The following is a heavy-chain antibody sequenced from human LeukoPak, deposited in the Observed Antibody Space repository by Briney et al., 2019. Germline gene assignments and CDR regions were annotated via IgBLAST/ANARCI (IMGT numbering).Heavy chain of an antibody. CDR2: ISAYNGTT. D-gene: IGHD3-10*01. CDR3: AVGPNYYGSGSPFDY. CDR1: GYTFTSYG. V-gene: IGHV1-18*01. Sequence: ASVAVACKASGYTFTSYGMSWVRQAPGEGLERLEWISAYNGTTNYAQKLQGRVTMTTDTSTSTAYMELRSLRSDDTAVYYCAVGPNYYGSGSPFDYWGQGTLVTVSS. J-gene: IGHJ4*02.